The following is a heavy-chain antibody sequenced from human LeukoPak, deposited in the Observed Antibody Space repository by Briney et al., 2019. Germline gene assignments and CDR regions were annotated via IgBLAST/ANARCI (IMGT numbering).Heavy chain of an antibody. CDR2: ISGSGGST. CDR3: AKVSGGGKLIVVVITLFDY. Sequence: GGSLRLSCAASGFTFSSYAMSWVRQAPGKGLEWVSAISGSGGSTYYADSVKGRFAISRDNSKNTLYLQMNSLRAEDTAVYYCAKVSGGGKLIVVVITLFDYWGQGTLVTVSS. J-gene: IGHJ4*02. D-gene: IGHD3-22*01. V-gene: IGHV3-23*01. CDR1: GFTFSSYA.